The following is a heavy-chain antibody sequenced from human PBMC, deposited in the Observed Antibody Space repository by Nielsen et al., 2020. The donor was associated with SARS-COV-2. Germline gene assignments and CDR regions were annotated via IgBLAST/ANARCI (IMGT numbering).Heavy chain of an antibody. J-gene: IGHJ4*02. CDR3: ARHWGGYYSSFDY. V-gene: IGHV4-61*08. CDR2: IYYSGST. D-gene: IGHD3-3*01. Sequence: SETLSLTCTVSGGSISSGDYYWSWIRQPPGKGLEWIGYIYYSGSTNYNPSLKSRVTISVDTSKNQFSLKLSSVTAADTAVYYCARHWGGYYSSFDYWGQGTLVTVSS. CDR1: GGSISSGDYY.